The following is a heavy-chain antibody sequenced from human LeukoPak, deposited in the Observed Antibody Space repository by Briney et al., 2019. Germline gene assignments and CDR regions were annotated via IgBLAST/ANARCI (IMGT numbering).Heavy chain of an antibody. D-gene: IGHD3-22*01. CDR2: IYTSGST. CDR3: ARAFFRGYYDSSGYLDYFDY. J-gene: IGHJ4*02. CDR1: SGSISSYY. Sequence: SETPSLTCTVSSGSISSYYWSWIRQPPRKGLDWIGYIYTSGSTNYNPSLKSRVTMSVDTSKNQFSLKLSSVSAADTAVYYCARAFFRGYYDSSGYLDYFDYWGQGTLVTVSS. V-gene: IGHV4-4*08.